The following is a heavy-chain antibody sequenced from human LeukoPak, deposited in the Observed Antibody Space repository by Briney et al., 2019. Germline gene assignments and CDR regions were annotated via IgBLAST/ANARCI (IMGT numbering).Heavy chain of an antibody. CDR3: AKDPYSYAIGGFDY. D-gene: IGHD5-18*01. J-gene: IGHJ4*02. V-gene: IGHV3-21*04. Sequence: PGGSLRLSCAASGFIFSSYSMNWVRQAPGKGLEWVSSISSSSIYIYYADSVKGRFTISRDNSKNTLYLQMNSLRAEDTAVYSCAKDPYSYAIGGFDYWGQGTLVTVSS. CDR1: GFIFSSYS. CDR2: ISSSSIYI.